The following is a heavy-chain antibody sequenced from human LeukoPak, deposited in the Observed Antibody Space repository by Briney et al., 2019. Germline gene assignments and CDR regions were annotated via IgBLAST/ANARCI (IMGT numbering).Heavy chain of an antibody. D-gene: IGHD2-15*01. V-gene: IGHV3-21*01. J-gene: IGHJ4*02. Sequence: KSGGSLRLSCTASGFPFIEYSMNWVRHAPGKGLEWVSSISSSSTYKYYADSVKGRFTISRDNAKNSLYLQMDSLRAEDTAVYYCARGGYCSGSSYSLDYWGQGTLVTVSS. CDR2: ISSSSTYK. CDR3: ARGGYCSGSSYSLDY. CDR1: GFPFIEYS.